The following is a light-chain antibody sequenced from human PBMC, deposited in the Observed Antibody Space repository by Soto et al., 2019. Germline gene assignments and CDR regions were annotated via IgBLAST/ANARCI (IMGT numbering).Light chain of an antibody. V-gene: IGLV2-14*01. CDR2: DVN. J-gene: IGLJ1*01. Sequence: QSVLTQPASVSGSPGQSITISCTGTSSDVGGYNFVSWYQQHPGKAPKLMIYDVNTRPSGVSNRFSGSKSGNTASLTISGLQAKDEADHYCSSYTSSSTLVFGTGTKVTVL. CDR1: SSDVGGYNF. CDR3: SSYTSSSTLV.